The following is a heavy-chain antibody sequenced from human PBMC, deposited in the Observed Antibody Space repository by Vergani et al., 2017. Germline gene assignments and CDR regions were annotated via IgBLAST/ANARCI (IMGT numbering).Heavy chain of an antibody. CDR2: IRTKTYNYAT. J-gene: IGHJ4*02. CDR3: STPGFHDKSDYYIHDH. D-gene: IGHD3-22*01. CDR1: GFTFSDSA. V-gene: IGHV3-73*01. Sequence: EVQLVESGRGLVQPGGSLKLSCAASGFTFSDSAMHWVRQASGKGLEWLGRIRTKTYNYATTYAASLKGRFPISRDDSKNMVYLQMNSLRTDDTAVYYCSTPGFHDKSDYYIHDHRGQGTLVTVSS.